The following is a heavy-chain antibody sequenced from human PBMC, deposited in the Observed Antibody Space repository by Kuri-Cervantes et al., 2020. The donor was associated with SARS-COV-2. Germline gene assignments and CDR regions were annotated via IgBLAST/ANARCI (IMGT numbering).Heavy chain of an antibody. CDR1: GDSVSSNSAA. Sequence: SCAISGDSVSSNSAAWNWIRQSPSRGLEWPGRTYYRSKWYNDYAVSVKSRITINPDTSKNQFSLQLNSVTAADTAVYYCARDTVVVTAIAINWYFDLWGRGTLVTVSS. V-gene: IGHV6-1*01. CDR3: ARDTVVVTAIAINWYFDL. CDR2: TYYRSKWYN. J-gene: IGHJ2*01. D-gene: IGHD2-21*02.